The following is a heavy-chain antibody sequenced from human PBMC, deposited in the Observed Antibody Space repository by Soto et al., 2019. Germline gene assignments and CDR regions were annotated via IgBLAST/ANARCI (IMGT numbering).Heavy chain of an antibody. J-gene: IGHJ6*01. D-gene: IGHD3-3*02. CDR2: INYSGNT. V-gene: IGHV4-31*02. Sequence: SETLSLTCTVSGDSINSAAYYWTWIRQHPGEGLEWIGYINYSGNTNYNLSLQSRVTISADVSKNQFSLRLTSVTAADTAVYDCVRDRTSYIFDGYHYNGMDVWGQGTAVTVSS. CDR3: VRDRTSYIFDGYHYNGMDV. CDR1: GDSINSAAYY.